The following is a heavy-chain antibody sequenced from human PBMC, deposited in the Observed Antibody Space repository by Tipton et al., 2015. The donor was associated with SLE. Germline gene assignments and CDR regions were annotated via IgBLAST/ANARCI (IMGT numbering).Heavy chain of an antibody. CDR1: GYSISTGYY. Sequence: TLSLTCTVSGYSISTGYYWSWIRQSPGKGLEWIGYIYYNGNRYYNPSLKSRVTISVDTSKNQFSLILNSVTAADTAVYYCASHDIVVQNWGQGTLVTVSS. CDR3: ASHDIVVQN. CDR2: IYYNGNR. D-gene: IGHD5-12*01. J-gene: IGHJ4*02. V-gene: IGHV4-30-4*08.